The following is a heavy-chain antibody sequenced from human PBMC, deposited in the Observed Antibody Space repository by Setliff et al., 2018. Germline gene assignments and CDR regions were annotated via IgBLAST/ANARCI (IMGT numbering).Heavy chain of an antibody. CDR3: ARHVGIRGRGYNYYYYYMDV. J-gene: IGHJ6*03. CDR1: GGSISSYY. CDR2: IYYSGST. V-gene: IGHV4-59*08. D-gene: IGHD3-10*01. Sequence: NPSETLSLTCTVSGGSISSYYWSWIRQPPGKGLEWIGYIYYSGSTNYNPSLKSRVTMSVDTSKNQFSLHLMSVTAADTALYYCARHVGIRGRGYNYYYYYMDVWGKGTTVTVSS.